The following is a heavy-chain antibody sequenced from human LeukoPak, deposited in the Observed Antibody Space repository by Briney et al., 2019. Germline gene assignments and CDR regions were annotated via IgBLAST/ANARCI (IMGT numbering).Heavy chain of an antibody. J-gene: IGHJ5*02. D-gene: IGHD1-7*01. V-gene: IGHV1-69*13. CDR3: ARDRTRNNWNYDWFDP. Sequence: SVKVSCKASGGTFSSYAISWVRQAPGQGLEWMGGIIPIFGTANYAQKFQSRVTITADESTSTAYMELSSLRSEDTAVYYCARDRTRNNWNYDWFDPWGQGTLVTVSS. CDR2: IIPIFGTA. CDR1: GGTFSSYA.